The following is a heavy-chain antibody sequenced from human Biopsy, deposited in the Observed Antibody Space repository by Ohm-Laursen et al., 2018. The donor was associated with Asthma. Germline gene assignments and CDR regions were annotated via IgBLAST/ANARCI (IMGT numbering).Heavy chain of an antibody. CDR3: AKRRGYSDLTDFDH. Sequence: SLRLSCAASGFSFNSYGMHWVRQAPGKGLEWVAVMSFDGRQTYYADSVKGRFTISRDNSKNTLYLQMNSLRAEDTAVYYCAKRRGYSDLTDFDHWGQGTLVTVSS. J-gene: IGHJ4*02. V-gene: IGHV3-30*18. D-gene: IGHD3-3*01. CDR2: MSFDGRQT. CDR1: GFSFNSYG.